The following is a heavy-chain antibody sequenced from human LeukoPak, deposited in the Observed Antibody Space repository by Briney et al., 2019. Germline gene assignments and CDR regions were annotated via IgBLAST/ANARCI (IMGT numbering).Heavy chain of an antibody. CDR2: IYYSGST. CDR3: ARHPLILGATDYYYGMDV. J-gene: IGHJ6*02. D-gene: IGHD1-26*01. CDR1: GGSISSYY. V-gene: IGHV4-59*08. Sequence: SETLSLTCTVSGGSISSYYWSWIRQPPGKGLEWIGYIYYSGSTNYNPSLKSRVTISVDTSKNQFSLKLSSVTAADTAVYYCARHPLILGATDYYYGMDVWGQGTTVTVSS.